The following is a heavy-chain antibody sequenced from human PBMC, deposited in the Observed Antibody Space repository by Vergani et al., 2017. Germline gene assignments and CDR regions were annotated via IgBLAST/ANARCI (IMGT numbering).Heavy chain of an antibody. CDR2: ISGSGGST. Sequence: EVQLLESGGGLVQPGGSLRLSCAASGFTFSSYAMSWVRQAPGKGLEWVSAISGSGGSTYYADSVKGRFTSSRDNSKNTLYLQMNTLGAEDTAVYYCAKVGLYDSKDYWGQGTLVTVSS. J-gene: IGHJ4*02. V-gene: IGHV3-23*01. D-gene: IGHD3-22*01. CDR1: GFTFSSYA. CDR3: AKVGLYDSKDY.